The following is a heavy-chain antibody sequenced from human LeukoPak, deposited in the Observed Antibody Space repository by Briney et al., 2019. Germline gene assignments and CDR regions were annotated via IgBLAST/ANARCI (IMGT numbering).Heavy chain of an antibody. J-gene: IGHJ6*02. V-gene: IGHV1-8*01. D-gene: IGHD2-2*02. CDR2: MNPNSGNT. CDR1: GYTFTSYD. Sequence: ASVKVSCKASGYTFTSYDINWVRQATGQGLEWMGWMNPNSGNTGYAQKFQGRVTMTRNTSISTAYMELSSLRSEDTAVYYCARDHLPHCCSTSCYTHYYGMDVWGQGTTVTVSS. CDR3: ARDHLPHCCSTSCYTHYYGMDV.